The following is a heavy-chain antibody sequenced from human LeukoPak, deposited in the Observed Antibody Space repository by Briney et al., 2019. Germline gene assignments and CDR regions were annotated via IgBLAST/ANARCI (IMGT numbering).Heavy chain of an antibody. CDR3: AWYSSAPIDY. D-gene: IGHD6-19*01. CDR2: IRWDGSYK. Sequence: GGSLRLSCAASGLSLNPYGMHWVRRAPGTGLEWVAFIRWDGSYKYYADSVKGRYNISRHNSKSTLYMQMNSLRAEDTALYYCAWYSSAPIDYWGEGTLVSASS. CDR1: GLSLNPYG. V-gene: IGHV3-30*02. J-gene: IGHJ4*02.